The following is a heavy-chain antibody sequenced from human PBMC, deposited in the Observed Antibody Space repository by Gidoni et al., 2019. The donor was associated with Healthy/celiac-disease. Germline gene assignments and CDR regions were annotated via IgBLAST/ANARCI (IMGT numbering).Heavy chain of an antibody. CDR1: VGSISSSNYY. CDR3: ARTFYDFWSVNGLYYYYMDV. D-gene: IGHD3-3*01. V-gene: IGHV4-39*01. J-gene: IGHJ6*03. CDR2: IYYSGST. Sequence: QLQLQESGPGLVKPAETLSLTCTASVGSISSSNYYWGWIRQHPGKGLEWIGSIYYSGSTYYNPSLKSRVTISVDTSKNQFSLTLSSVTAADTAVYYCARTFYDFWSVNGLYYYYMDVWGKGTTVTVSS.